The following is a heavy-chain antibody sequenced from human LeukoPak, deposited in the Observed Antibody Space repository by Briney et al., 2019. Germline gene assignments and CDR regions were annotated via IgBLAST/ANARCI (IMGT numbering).Heavy chain of an antibody. Sequence: GGSLRLSCAASGFGFCSYWMHWVRQAPGKGLVWVSRINSDGSSTSYADSVRGRFSISRDNAKNTLYLRMNSLRAEDTAVYYCARGLSGYASSLGYWGQGTLVTVSA. CDR1: GFGFCSYW. J-gene: IGHJ4*02. CDR3: ARGLSGYASSLGY. V-gene: IGHV3-74*01. CDR2: INSDGSST. D-gene: IGHD6-6*01.